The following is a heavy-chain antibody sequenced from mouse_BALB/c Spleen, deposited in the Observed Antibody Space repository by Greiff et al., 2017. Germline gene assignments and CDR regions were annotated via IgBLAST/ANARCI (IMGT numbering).Heavy chain of an antibody. Sequence: QVQLQQSGAELVRPGTSVKMSCKAAGYTFTNYWIGWVKQRPGHALEWIGDIYPGGGYTNYNEKFKGKATLTADTSSSTAYMQLSSLTSEDSAIYYCARGHYGSGGFAYWGQGTLVTVSA. J-gene: IGHJ3*01. CDR2: IYPGGGYT. D-gene: IGHD1-1*01. CDR1: GYTFTNYW. V-gene: IGHV1-63*02. CDR3: ARGHYGSGGFAY.